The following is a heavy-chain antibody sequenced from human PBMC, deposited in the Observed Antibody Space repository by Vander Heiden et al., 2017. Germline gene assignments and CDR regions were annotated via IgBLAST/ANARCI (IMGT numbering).Heavy chain of an antibody. V-gene: IGHV3-30*02. CDR1: GFIFSNFG. D-gene: IGHD1-7*01. Sequence: QVHLVDSGGGVVQPGRALRLSCVASGFIFSNFGMHWVRQAPGKGLEWVAFIRRDGSEIYYAESVEGRFTISRDNSKSTLYLQMNSLRAEDTAMYYCAIDGVATTAFFGYFNYWGQGTLVTVSS. J-gene: IGHJ4*02. CDR2: IRRDGSEI. CDR3: AIDGVATTAFFGYFNY.